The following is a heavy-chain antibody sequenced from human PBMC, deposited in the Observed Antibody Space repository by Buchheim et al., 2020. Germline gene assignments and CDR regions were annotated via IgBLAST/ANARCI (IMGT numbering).Heavy chain of an antibody. CDR1: GFTSSRYP. D-gene: IGHD2-15*01. Sequence: VQLMESGGGVVQPGKSLRLSCAASGFTSSRYPMHWVRQTPGKGVEWLAGISDDGTNTYYADSAWGRFTISRDTNTLFLQMNSLRADDTALYYCAKADDCSGGSCYCFDYWGQGTL. CDR3: AKADDCSGGSCYCFDY. CDR2: ISDDGTNT. J-gene: IGHJ4*02. V-gene: IGHV3-30-3*01.